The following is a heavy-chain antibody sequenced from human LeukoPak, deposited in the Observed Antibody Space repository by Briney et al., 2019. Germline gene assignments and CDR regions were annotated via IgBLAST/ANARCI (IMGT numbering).Heavy chain of an antibody. CDR3: ARRARGIDP. V-gene: IGHV4-59*08. D-gene: IGHD6-13*01. CDR2: IYYSVST. CDR1: GGSISSYY. J-gene: IGHJ5*02. Sequence: SETLSLTCTVSGGSISSYYWSWIRQPPGKGLEWIGYIYYSVSTNYNPSLKSRVTISVDMSKNQFSLKLSSVTAADTAVYYCARRARGIDPWGQGTLVTVSS.